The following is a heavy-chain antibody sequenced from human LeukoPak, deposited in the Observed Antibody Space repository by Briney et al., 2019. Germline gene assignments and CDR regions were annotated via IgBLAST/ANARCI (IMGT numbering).Heavy chain of an antibody. J-gene: IGHJ6*02. CDR2: INHSGST. Sequence: SETLSLTCAVYGGSFSGYYWSWIRQPPGKGLEWIGEINHSGSTNYNPSLKSRVTISVDTSKNQFSLKLSSVTAADTAVYYCARDMRSYGQGGMDVWGQGTTVTVSS. V-gene: IGHV4-34*01. D-gene: IGHD5-18*01. CDR1: GGSFSGYY. CDR3: ARDMRSYGQGGMDV.